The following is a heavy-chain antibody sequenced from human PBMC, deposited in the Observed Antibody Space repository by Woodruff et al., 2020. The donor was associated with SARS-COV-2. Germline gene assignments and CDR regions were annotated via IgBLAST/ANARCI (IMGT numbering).Heavy chain of an antibody. CDR2: INNDGSKT. D-gene: IGHD4-17*01. CDR3: VREGLGV. J-gene: IGHJ6*04. V-gene: IGHV3-74*01. Sequence: CVSLINNDGSKTIYADSVKGRFTISRDNAKNTLYLQMVALRTEDTAVYYCVREGLGVWGKGTTVTVSS.